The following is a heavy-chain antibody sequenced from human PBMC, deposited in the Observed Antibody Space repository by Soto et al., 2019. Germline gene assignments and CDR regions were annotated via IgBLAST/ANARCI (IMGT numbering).Heavy chain of an antibody. CDR3: ARLCASFQALDT. J-gene: IGHJ5*02. Sequence: PSETLSLTCTVSGGSISSSSYYWGWIRQHPGKGLEWIGYNYHSGSTYYNPSLKSRVTISVDRSKSQFSLRLSSVTAADTAVYYCARLCASFQALDTWGPGTLVTVSS. CDR1: GGSISSSSYY. CDR2: NYHSGST. V-gene: IGHV4-39*07.